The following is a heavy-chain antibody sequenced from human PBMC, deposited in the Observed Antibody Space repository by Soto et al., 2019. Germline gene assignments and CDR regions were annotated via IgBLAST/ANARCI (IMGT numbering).Heavy chain of an antibody. CDR1: GFTFDDYA. CDR3: GIEISVTCWNYGMYV. D-gene: IGHD1-1*01. J-gene: IGHJ6*02. Sequence: EVQLVESGGGLVQPGRSLRLSCAASGFTFDDYAMHWVRQAPGKGLEWVSGISWNSGSIGYADSVKGRFTISRDNAKNSLHQHMISLSAEDTGLDYCGIEISVTCWNYGMYVLGQGTTVTVSS. CDR2: ISWNSGSI. V-gene: IGHV3-9*01.